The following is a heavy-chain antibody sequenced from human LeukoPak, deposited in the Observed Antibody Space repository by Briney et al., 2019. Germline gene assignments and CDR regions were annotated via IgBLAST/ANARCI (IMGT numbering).Heavy chain of an antibody. V-gene: IGHV1-2*02. CDR2: INPNSGGT. Sequence: ASVKVSCKASGYTFTGYYMHWVRQAPGQGLEWMGWINPNSGGTNYAQKFQGRVTMTRDTSISTAYMELSRLRSDDTAVYYCARLLLAVAGGYYYYYMDVWGKGTTVTVS. D-gene: IGHD6-19*01. CDR3: ARLLLAVAGGYYYYYMDV. J-gene: IGHJ6*03. CDR1: GYTFTGYY.